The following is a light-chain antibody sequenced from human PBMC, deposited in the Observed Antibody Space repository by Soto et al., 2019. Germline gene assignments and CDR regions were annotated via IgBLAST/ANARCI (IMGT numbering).Light chain of an antibody. CDR3: QQYGSSGT. CDR1: QSVSNNY. CDR2: GAS. J-gene: IGKJ1*01. V-gene: IGKV3-20*01. Sequence: EIVWTQSPGTLSLSPGERATLSCRASQSVSNNYLAWYQQKPGQAPGLLIYGASNRATGIPDRFSGSGSGTDFTLTISRLEPEDFAVYYCQQYGSSGTFGQGTKVDIK.